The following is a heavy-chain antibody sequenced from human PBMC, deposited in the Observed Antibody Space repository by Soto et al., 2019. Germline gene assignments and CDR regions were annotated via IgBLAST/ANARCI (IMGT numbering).Heavy chain of an antibody. Sequence: PGGSLRLSCAASGFTFSSYSMNWVRQAPGKGLEWVSSISSSSSYIYYADSVKGRFTISRDNAKNSLYLQMNSLRAEDTAVYYCATDYCSGGSCYSGVGDYWGQGTLVTVSS. D-gene: IGHD2-15*01. CDR1: GFTFSSYS. J-gene: IGHJ4*02. CDR3: ATDYCSGGSCYSGVGDY. V-gene: IGHV3-21*01. CDR2: ISSSSSYI.